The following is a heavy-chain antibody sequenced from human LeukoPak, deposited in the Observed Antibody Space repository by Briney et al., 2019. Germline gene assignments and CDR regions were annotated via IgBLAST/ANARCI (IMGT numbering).Heavy chain of an antibody. CDR3: AREEGEYCSGGSCYRNWFDP. V-gene: IGHV1-18*01. J-gene: IGHJ5*02. CDR1: GYTFTSYG. Sequence: ASVKVSCKASGYTFTSYGISWVRQAPGQGLEWMGWISAYNGNTNYAQKLQGRVTMTTDTSTSTAYMELRSLRSDDTAVYYCAREEGEYCSGGSCYRNWFDPWGQGTLVTVSS. D-gene: IGHD2-15*01. CDR2: ISAYNGNT.